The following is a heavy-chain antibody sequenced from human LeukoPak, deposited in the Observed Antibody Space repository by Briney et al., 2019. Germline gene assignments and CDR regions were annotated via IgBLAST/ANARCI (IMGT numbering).Heavy chain of an antibody. V-gene: IGHV3-7*01. CDR1: ELTFSRYW. J-gene: IGHJ4*02. D-gene: IGHD4-17*01. CDR2: IKQDGSER. CDR3: ARAWVDYGDSVSY. Sequence: GSLRLSCAASELTFSRYWMSWVRQAPGKGLEWVANIKQDGSERYYADSVKGRFTISRDNAKNSLYLQMNGLRAEDTAVYYCARAWVDYGDSVSYWGQGTLVTVSS.